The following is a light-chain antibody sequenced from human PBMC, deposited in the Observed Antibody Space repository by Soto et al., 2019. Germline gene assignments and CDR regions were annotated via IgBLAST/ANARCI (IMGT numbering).Light chain of an antibody. CDR2: GAS. CDR1: QSVSSN. Sequence: EIVLTQSPGTLSLSQGERATLSFRASQSVSSNLAWYQQKPGQAPRLLIYGASTRATGIPARFSGSGSGTEFTLTISSLQSEDFAVYYCQQYNNWPRTFGQGTKVDIK. CDR3: QQYNNWPRT. J-gene: IGKJ1*01. V-gene: IGKV3-15*01.